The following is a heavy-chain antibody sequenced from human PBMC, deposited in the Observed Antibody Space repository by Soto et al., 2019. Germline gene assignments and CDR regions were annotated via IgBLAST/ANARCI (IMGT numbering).Heavy chain of an antibody. D-gene: IGHD2-15*01. J-gene: IGHJ4*02. CDR3: AKGHCSGGSCYSGRRRGREYYFDY. Sequence: GGSLRLSCAASGFTFSSYGMHWVRQAPGKGLEWVAVISYDGSNKYYADSVKGRFTISRDNSKNTLYLQMNSLRAEDTAVYYCAKGHCSGGSCYSGRRRGREYYFDYWGQGTLVTVSS. CDR1: GFTFSSYG. V-gene: IGHV3-30*18. CDR2: ISYDGSNK.